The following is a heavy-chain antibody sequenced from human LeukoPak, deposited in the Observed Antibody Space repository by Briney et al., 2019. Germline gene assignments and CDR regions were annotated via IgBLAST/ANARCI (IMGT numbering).Heavy chain of an antibody. J-gene: IGHJ4*02. CDR1: GFTFSNYW. D-gene: IGHD3-3*01. CDR3: ATDRGWRTSGYYLYYFEY. V-gene: IGHV3-7*01. Sequence: PGGSLRLSCAASGFTFSNYWMNWVRQAPGRGLEWVANIKQDESEKYYVDSVRGRFTISRDNTMNSLYLQMSSLRAEDTAVYYCATDRGWRTSGYYLYYFEYWGQGTLVTFSS. CDR2: IKQDESEK.